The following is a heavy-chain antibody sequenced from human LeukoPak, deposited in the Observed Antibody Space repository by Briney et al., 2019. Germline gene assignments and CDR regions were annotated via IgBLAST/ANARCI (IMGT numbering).Heavy chain of an antibody. Sequence: GGSLRLSCAASGFTISSYTFGSYTMNWVRQAPGKGLEWLASIDSTSRYIYYTDSVKGRFTISKDNANSSLHLQMNSLRAEDTAVYYCARDRNSPAKYYFDYWGQGTLVTVSS. J-gene: IGHJ4*02. CDR1: GFTISSYTFGSYT. V-gene: IGHV3-21*01. CDR2: IDSTSRYI. CDR3: ARDRNSPAKYYFDY. D-gene: IGHD1-14*01.